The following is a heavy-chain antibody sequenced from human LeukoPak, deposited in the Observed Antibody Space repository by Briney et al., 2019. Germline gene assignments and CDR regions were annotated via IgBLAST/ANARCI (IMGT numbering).Heavy chain of an antibody. CDR1: GFTFSNYG. Sequence: GTSLRLSCAASGFTFSNYGMHWVRQAPGKGLEWVSAISYDGNTEYYASSVKGRFTISRDNSKNTLDLSMNRLGAEDTAVYYCAKGVSYCSGGSCHSSGAFDIWGQGTMVTVSS. J-gene: IGHJ3*02. D-gene: IGHD2-15*01. CDR3: AKGVSYCSGGSCHSSGAFDI. V-gene: IGHV3-30*18. CDR2: ISYDGNTE.